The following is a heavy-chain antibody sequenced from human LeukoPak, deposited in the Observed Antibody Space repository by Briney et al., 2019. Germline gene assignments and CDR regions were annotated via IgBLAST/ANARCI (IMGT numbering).Heavy chain of an antibody. J-gene: IGHJ4*02. Sequence: ASVKVSCKASGGTFSSYAISWVRQAPGQGLEWMGLISPGGGSTSYAQKFQGRVTMTSDTSTTTVYMELSSLRSEDTAVYYCARYSQWLASDYWGQGTLVTVSS. D-gene: IGHD6-19*01. CDR3: ARYSQWLASDY. CDR1: GGTFSSYA. V-gene: IGHV1-46*01. CDR2: ISPGGGST.